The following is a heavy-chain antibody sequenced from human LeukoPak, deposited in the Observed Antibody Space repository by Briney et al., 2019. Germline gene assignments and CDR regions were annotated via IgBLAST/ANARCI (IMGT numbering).Heavy chain of an antibody. D-gene: IGHD4-17*01. J-gene: IGHJ3*02. Sequence: SETLSLTCAVYGGSFSGYYWSWIRQPPGKGLEWIGEINHSGSTNYNPSLKSRVTISVDTSKNQFSLKLSSVTAADTAVYYCARGREDYGDYVSKTGAFDIWGQGTMVTVSS. CDR1: GGSFSGYY. V-gene: IGHV4-34*01. CDR2: INHSGST. CDR3: ARGREDYGDYVSKTGAFDI.